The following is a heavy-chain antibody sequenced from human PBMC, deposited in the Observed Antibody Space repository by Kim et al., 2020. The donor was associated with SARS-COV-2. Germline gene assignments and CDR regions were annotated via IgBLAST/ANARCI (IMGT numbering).Heavy chain of an antibody. CDR3: AKEAGASSGMDV. CDR1: GFTFSNFW. CDR2: IKKDGIEK. Sequence: GGSLRLSCAASGFTFSNFWMTWVRQAPGKGLEWVANIKKDGIEKHYVDSVKGRFIISRDNAKNLVYLQVNSLRAEDTAVYYCAKEAGASSGMDVWGRGTTVTVSS. J-gene: IGHJ6*02. D-gene: IGHD3-16*01. V-gene: IGHV3-7*01.